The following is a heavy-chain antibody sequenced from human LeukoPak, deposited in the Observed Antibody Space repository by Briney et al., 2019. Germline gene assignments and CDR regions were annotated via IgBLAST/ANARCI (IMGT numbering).Heavy chain of an antibody. J-gene: IGHJ5*02. Sequence: ASVKVSCKASGYTFTSYGISWVRQAPGQGLEWMGWISAYNGNTNYAQKLQGRVTMTTDTSTSTAYMELRSLRSDDTAVYYCAKHKTYYDILTGANYGEYWFDPWGQGTLVTVSS. CDR2: ISAYNGNT. CDR3: AKHKTYYDILTGANYGEYWFDP. D-gene: IGHD3-9*01. V-gene: IGHV1-18*01. CDR1: GYTFTSYG.